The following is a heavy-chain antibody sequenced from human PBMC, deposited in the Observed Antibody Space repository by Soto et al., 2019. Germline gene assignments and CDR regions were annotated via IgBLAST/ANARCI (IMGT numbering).Heavy chain of an antibody. J-gene: IGHJ4*02. CDR2: IKHDGSEI. D-gene: IGHD4-17*01. V-gene: IGHV3-7*01. CDR3: ARDTDDFGDNY. CDR1: GFTFSRYW. Sequence: EVQLVESGGGLVQPGGSLRLSCVASGFTFSRYWMSWVRQAPGKGLEWVANIKHDGSEIYSIDSVKGRFTISRDNAKDSLYLQMNSLRVEDTAVYYCARDTDDFGDNYWGQGTLVTVSS.